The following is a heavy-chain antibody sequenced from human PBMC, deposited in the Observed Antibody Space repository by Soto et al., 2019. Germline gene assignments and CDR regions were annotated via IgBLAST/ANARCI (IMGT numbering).Heavy chain of an antibody. J-gene: IGHJ4*02. CDR2: ISSSSRTI. CDR1: GFTFSSYS. CDR3: ARDKGRSPLDY. D-gene: IGHD2-15*01. Sequence: EVQLVESGGGLVQPGGSLRLSCAASGFTFSSYSMNWVRQAPGKGLEWVSYISSSSRTIYYTDSAKGRFTISRDNAKNSLYLQMNSLRAEDTAVYYCARDKGRSPLDYWGQGTLVTVSS. V-gene: IGHV3-48*01.